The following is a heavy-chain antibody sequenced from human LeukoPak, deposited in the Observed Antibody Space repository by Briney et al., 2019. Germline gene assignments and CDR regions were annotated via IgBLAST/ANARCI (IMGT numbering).Heavy chain of an antibody. D-gene: IGHD4-17*01. Sequence: ASVKVSCKASGGTFSSYAISWVRQAPGQGLEWMGRIIPILGIANYAQKFQGRVTITADKSTSTAYMELSSLRSEDTAVYYCARGGNHYGDYVFDYWGQGTLVTVSS. CDR1: GGTFSSYA. V-gene: IGHV1-69*04. CDR3: ARGGNHYGDYVFDY. J-gene: IGHJ4*02. CDR2: IIPILGIA.